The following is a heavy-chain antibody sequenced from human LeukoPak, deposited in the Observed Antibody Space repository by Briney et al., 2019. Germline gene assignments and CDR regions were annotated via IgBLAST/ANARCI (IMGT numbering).Heavy chain of an antibody. J-gene: IGHJ4*02. CDR3: AKDPRYSSTWRFDY. D-gene: IGHD6-13*01. Sequence: GGSLRLSCAASGFTFSSYAMRWVRQAPGKGLAWVSAISGSGGSTYYADSVKGRFTISRDNSKNTLYLQMNSLRAEDTAVYYCAKDPRYSSTWRFDYWGQGTLVTVSS. V-gene: IGHV3-23*01. CDR1: GFTFSSYA. CDR2: ISGSGGST.